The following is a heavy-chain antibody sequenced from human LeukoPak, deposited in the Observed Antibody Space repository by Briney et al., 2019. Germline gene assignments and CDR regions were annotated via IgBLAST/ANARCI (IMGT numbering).Heavy chain of an antibody. CDR2: ISSSGSTI. Sequence: GGSLRLSCAASGFTFSDYYMSWIRQAPGKGLEWVSYISSSGSTIYYADSVKGRFTVSRDNAKNSLHLQMNSLRAEDTAVYYCARGRYCSGGSCYYFDSWGQGTLVTVSS. J-gene: IGHJ4*02. D-gene: IGHD2-15*01. CDR3: ARGRYCSGGSCYYFDS. V-gene: IGHV3-11*01. CDR1: GFTFSDYY.